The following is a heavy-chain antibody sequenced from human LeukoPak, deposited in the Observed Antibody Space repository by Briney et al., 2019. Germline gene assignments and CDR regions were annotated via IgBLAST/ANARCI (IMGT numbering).Heavy chain of an antibody. V-gene: IGHV3-30*04. D-gene: IGHD6-19*01. J-gene: IGHJ3*02. CDR3: ANNLMAVAGSVAFDI. CDR1: GFTFSSYA. Sequence: PGGSLRLSCAASGFTFSSYAMHWVRQAPGKGLEWVAVISYDGSNKYYADSVKGRFTIPRDNSKNTLYLQMNSLRAEDTAVYYCANNLMAVAGSVAFDIWGQGTMVTVSS. CDR2: ISYDGSNK.